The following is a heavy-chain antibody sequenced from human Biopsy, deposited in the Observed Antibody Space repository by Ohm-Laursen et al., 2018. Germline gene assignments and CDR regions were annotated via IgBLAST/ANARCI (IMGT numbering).Heavy chain of an antibody. CDR3: ARASMIRGVMDVDY. J-gene: IGHJ4*02. V-gene: IGHV1-2*02. CDR1: GYTFTGHY. Sequence: GSSVKVSCKVSGYTFTGHYMHWVRQAPGQGLEWMGWINPNGGDTNYAQKFQGRVTMTTDTSVSTAYMELSGLTFDDTAVYYCARASMIRGVMDVDYWGQGTLVIVSS. CDR2: INPNGGDT. D-gene: IGHD3-10*01.